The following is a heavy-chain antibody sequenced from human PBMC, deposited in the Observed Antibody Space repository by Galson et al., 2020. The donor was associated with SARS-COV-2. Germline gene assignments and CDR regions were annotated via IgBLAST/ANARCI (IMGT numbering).Heavy chain of an antibody. D-gene: IGHD1-26*01. Sequence: SSVTVSCQTSGYTFSDYYIHWVRQAPGQGLEWMGWINPNSGGTKYAQKFQGRVTMTRDTSITTAYMELSWLRSDDTAVYYCTSDRPDATSPTLTGFDPWGQGTLVTVS. V-gene: IGHV1-2*02. CDR2: INPNSGGT. CDR1: GYTFSDYY. CDR3: TSDRPDATSPTLTGFDP. J-gene: IGHJ5*02.